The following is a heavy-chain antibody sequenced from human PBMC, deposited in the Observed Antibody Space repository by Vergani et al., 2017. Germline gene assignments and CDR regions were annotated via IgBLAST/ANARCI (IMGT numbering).Heavy chain of an antibody. CDR1: GGPVSSGSYY. V-gene: IGHV4-61*10. CDR2: IYYSGST. D-gene: IGHD6-13*01. CDR3: ARSVSAAELDY. Sequence: QVQLQESGPGLVKPSETLSLTCTVSGGPVSSGSYYWSWIRQPAGKGLEWIGYIYYSGSTNYNPSLKSRVTISVDTSKNQFSLKLSSVTAADTAVYYCARSVSAAELDYWGQGTLVTVSS. J-gene: IGHJ4*02.